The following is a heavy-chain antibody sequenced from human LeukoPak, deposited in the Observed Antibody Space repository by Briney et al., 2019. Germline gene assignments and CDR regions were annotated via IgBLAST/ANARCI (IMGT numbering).Heavy chain of an antibody. CDR1: GFTFSSYA. D-gene: IGHD3-22*01. CDR2: IKQVGSER. Sequence: GGSLRLSCAASGFTFSSYAMSWVRQAPGKGLEWVANIKQVGSERYYVDSVKGRFTISRDNAKNSLYLQMNSLRAEATAVYYCARAYYYDSSGYVYYFEYWGQGTLVTVSS. CDR3: ARAYYYDSSGYVYYFEY. V-gene: IGHV3-7*01. J-gene: IGHJ4*02.